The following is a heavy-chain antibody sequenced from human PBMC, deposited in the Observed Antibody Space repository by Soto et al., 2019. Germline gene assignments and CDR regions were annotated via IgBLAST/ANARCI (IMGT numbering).Heavy chain of an antibody. CDR1: GGSFSGYY. V-gene: IGHV4-34*01. CDR2: INHSGST. CDR3: ARVRFLEWLSTYNYFYGMDV. J-gene: IGHJ6*02. Sequence: SETLSLTCAVYGGSFSGYYWSWIRQPPGKGLEWIGEINHSGSTSYNPSLKSRVTISLDTSKKQFSLKLSSVTAADTAIYYCARVRFLEWLSTYNYFYGMDVWGQGTTVTVSS. D-gene: IGHD3-3*01.